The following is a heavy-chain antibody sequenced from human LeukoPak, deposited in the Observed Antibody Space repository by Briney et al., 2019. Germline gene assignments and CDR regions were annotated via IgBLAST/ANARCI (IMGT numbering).Heavy chain of an antibody. CDR1: GGSFSGYY. J-gene: IGHJ6*02. V-gene: IGHV4-34*01. CDR2: INHSGST. CDR3: ARDKGFYGMDV. Sequence: SGTLSLTCAVYGGSFSGYYWSWIRQPPGKGLEWIGEINHSGSTNYNPSLKSRVTISVDTSKNQFSLKLSSVTAADTAVYYCARDKGFYGMDVWGQGTTVTVSS. D-gene: IGHD2-15*01.